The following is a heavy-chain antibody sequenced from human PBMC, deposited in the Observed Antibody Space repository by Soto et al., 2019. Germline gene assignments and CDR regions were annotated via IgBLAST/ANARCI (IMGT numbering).Heavy chain of an antibody. V-gene: IGHV1-2*02. J-gene: IGHJ5*02. CDR2: FNPNSGGT. CDR3: ASWGRGPDNWFDP. CDR1: GYTLTGYY. D-gene: IGHD3-10*01. Sequence: QVQLVQSGAEVKKPGASVKVSCKASGYTLTGYYMPWVRQAPGQGLEWMGWFNPNSGGTNYAQKFQGMVTVTRDPSISTAYMELSRLRSDDTAVYYCASWGRGPDNWFDPCGQGTMVTVAS.